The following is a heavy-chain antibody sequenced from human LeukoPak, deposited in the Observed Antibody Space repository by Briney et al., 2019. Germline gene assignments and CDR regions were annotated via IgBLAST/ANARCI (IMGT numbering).Heavy chain of an antibody. CDR3: ARLKGIAVAGTNDY. Sequence: GGSLRLSCAASGFTFDDYGMSWVRQAPGKGLEWVSGINWNGGSTGYADSVKGRFIISRDDAKNSLYLQMNSLRAEDTALYYCARLKGIAVAGTNDYWGQGTLVTVSS. V-gene: IGHV3-20*04. CDR2: INWNGGST. J-gene: IGHJ4*02. D-gene: IGHD6-19*01. CDR1: GFTFDDYG.